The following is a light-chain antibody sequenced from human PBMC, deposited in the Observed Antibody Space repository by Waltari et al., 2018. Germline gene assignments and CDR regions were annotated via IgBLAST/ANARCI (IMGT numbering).Light chain of an antibody. CDR3: QQYDELPLT. V-gene: IGKV1-NL1*01. Sequence: IEMTQSPSSLSASVGDKVTITCRASQDISNWLVWYQQKPGKAPQVLIYATSTLDRGVPSRFRGSGSGSDFTLTISNLQPEDFATYYCQQYDELPLTFGGGTKVE. J-gene: IGKJ4*01. CDR2: ATS. CDR1: QDISNW.